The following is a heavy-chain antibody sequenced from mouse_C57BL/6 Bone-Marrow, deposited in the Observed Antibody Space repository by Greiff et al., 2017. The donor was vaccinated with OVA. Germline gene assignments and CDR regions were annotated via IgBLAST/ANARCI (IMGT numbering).Heavy chain of an antibody. V-gene: IGHV1-59*01. CDR1: GYTFTSYW. Sequence: QVQLQQPGAELVRPGTSVKLSCKASGYTFTSYWMHWVKQRPGQGLEWIGVIDPSDSYTNYNQKFKGKATLTVDTSSSTAYMQLSSLTSEDSAVYYCARSPLITTVVATDYWGQGPTLTVSS. J-gene: IGHJ2*01. CDR2: IDPSDSYT. CDR3: ARSPLITTVVATDY. D-gene: IGHD1-1*01.